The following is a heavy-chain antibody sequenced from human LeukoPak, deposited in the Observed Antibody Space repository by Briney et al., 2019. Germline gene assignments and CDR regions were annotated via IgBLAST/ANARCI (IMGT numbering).Heavy chain of an antibody. Sequence: SETLSLTCTVSGGSISSYYWSWIRQPPGKGLEWIGYIYYSGSANYNPSLKSRVTISVDTSKNQFSLKLSSVTAADTAVYYCAREGHDYGGNSFDYWGQGTLVTVSS. CDR1: GGSISSYY. V-gene: IGHV4-59*01. CDR2: IYYSGSA. D-gene: IGHD4-23*01. CDR3: AREGHDYGGNSFDY. J-gene: IGHJ4*02.